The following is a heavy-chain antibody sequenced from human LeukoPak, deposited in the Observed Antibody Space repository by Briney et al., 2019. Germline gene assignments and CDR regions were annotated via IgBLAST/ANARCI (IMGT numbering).Heavy chain of an antibody. V-gene: IGHV1-46*01. CDR2: INPSGGST. CDR1: GYTFTSYY. D-gene: IGHD3-3*01. J-gene: IGHJ5*02. CDR3: ARGSGGYDFWSGDNGFDP. Sequence: ASVKVSCKASGYTFTSYYMHWVRQAPGQGLEWMGIINPSGGSTSYAQKFQGRVTMTRDTSTSTVYMELSSLRSEDTAVYYCARGSGGYDFWSGDNGFDPWGQGTLVTVSS.